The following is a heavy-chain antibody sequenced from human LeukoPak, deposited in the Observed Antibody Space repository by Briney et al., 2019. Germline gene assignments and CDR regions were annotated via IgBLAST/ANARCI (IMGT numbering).Heavy chain of an antibody. Sequence: GGALRLSCSASGFTFSNYNMNWVRQAPGKGLEWVSSFSSSSSYIYYADSVKGRFTISRDNAKNSLYLQMNSLRAEDTAVYYCARDRAVVWGFDYWGQGTLVTVSS. J-gene: IGHJ4*02. CDR1: GFTFSNYN. CDR3: ARDRAVVWGFDY. V-gene: IGHV3-21*01. D-gene: IGHD2-8*02. CDR2: FSSSSSYI.